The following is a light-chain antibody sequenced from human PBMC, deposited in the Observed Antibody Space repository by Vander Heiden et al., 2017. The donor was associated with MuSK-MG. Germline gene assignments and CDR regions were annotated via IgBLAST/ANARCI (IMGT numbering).Light chain of an antibody. CDR1: QGISSY. CDR2: AAS. J-gene: IGKJ3*01. Sequence: DIQLTQSPSFLSASVGDRVTITCRASQGISSYLAWYQQKPGKAPKLLIYAASTLQSGVQSRFSGSGSGTEFTLTISSLQPEDFATYYGEQLNSFGPGTKVDIK. V-gene: IGKV1-9*01. CDR3: EQLNS.